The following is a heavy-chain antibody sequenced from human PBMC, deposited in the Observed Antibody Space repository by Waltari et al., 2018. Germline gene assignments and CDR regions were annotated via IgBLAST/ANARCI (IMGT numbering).Heavy chain of an antibody. Sequence: QVQLVESGGGVVQPGGSLRLSCAASGFTFSSYGMHWVRQAPGKGLEWVAYIRYDGSNKYYADYVKVRFTMSRDNSKNTLYLQMNSLRAGDTGVYYCAKVPLWGQGTLVTVSS. CDR2: IRYDGSNK. J-gene: IGHJ4*02. V-gene: IGHV3-30*02. CDR1: GFTFSSYG. CDR3: AKVPL.